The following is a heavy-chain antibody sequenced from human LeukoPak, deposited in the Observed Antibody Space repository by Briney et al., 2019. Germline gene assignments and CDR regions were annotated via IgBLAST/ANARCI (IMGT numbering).Heavy chain of an antibody. V-gene: IGHV3-66*01. CDR3: ARDQASSSSSPY. CDR2: IYTGGST. CDR1: GMTVSSNY. Sequence: GGSLRLSCAASGMTVSSNYIMWVRQPPGKGLEWVSSIYTGGSTFYADAVKGRFTISRDNSKNTVNLQMNSLRAEDTAVYYCARDQASSSSSPYWGQGTLVTVSS. J-gene: IGHJ4*02. D-gene: IGHD2-2*01.